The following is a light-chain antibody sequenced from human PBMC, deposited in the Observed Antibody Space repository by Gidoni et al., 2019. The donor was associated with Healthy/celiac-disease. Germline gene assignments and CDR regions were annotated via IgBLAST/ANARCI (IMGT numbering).Light chain of an antibody. CDR2: GAS. CDR3: QQYGRSSWT. Sequence: EIVLTQSPGTLSLSPGERATLSCRASQSVSSIYLAWYQQKPGQAPRLLIYGASSRATGIPDRFSGSGSGTDVTLTISRLEPEDFAVYYCQQYGRSSWTFGQXTKVEIK. J-gene: IGKJ1*01. V-gene: IGKV3-20*01. CDR1: QSVSSIY.